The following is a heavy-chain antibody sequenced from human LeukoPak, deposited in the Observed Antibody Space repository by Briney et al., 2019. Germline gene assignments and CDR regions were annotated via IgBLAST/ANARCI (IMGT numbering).Heavy chain of an antibody. V-gene: IGHV3-30*04. J-gene: IGHJ6*02. CDR1: GFSFSSYA. Sequence: GGSLRLSCAASGFSFSSYAMHWVRQTPGKGLEWVAVISSGGSTTHYSDSVKGRFTISSDTSNNALYLQMDSLRGEDTAVYYCARDPDRLVIFGKDVWGQGTTVTVSS. CDR3: ARDPDRLVIFGKDV. CDR2: ISSGGSTT. D-gene: IGHD2/OR15-2a*01.